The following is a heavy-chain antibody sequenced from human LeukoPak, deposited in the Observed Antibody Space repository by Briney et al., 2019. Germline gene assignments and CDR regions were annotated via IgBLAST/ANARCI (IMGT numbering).Heavy chain of an antibody. CDR2: IIPIFGTA. CDR1: GGTFSSYA. J-gene: IGHJ4*02. Sequence: SVKVSCKASGGTFSSYAISWVRQAPGQGLEWKGRIIPIFGTANYAQKFQGRVTITTDESTSTAYMELSSLRSEDTAVYYCARGAMVADFDYWGQGTLVTVSS. D-gene: IGHD4/OR15-4a*01. V-gene: IGHV1-69*05. CDR3: ARGAMVADFDY.